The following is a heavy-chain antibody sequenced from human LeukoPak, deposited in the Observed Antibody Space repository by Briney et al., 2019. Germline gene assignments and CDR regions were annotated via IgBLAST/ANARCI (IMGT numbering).Heavy chain of an antibody. CDR2: IYHSGST. CDR3: ARGNGYNSLFSY. J-gene: IGHJ4*02. CDR1: GYSISSGYY. Sequence: SETLSLTCTVSGYSISSGYYWGWIRQPPGKGLEWIGSIYHSGSTYYNPSLKSRVTISVDTSKNQFSLKLSSVTAADTAVYYCARGNGYNSLFSYWGQGTLVTVSS. D-gene: IGHD5-24*01. V-gene: IGHV4-38-2*02.